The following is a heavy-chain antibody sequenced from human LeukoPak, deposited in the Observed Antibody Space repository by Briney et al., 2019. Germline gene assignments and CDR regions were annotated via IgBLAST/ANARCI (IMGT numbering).Heavy chain of an antibody. CDR2: ISGSGGST. V-gene: IGHV3-23*01. D-gene: IGHD2-15*01. J-gene: IGHJ4*02. Sequence: GGSLRLSCVVSGFIFNNYDMSWVRQAPGKGLEWVSAISGSGGSTYYADSVKGRFTISRDNSKNTLYLQMNSLRVEDTAIYYCAKVTVTTAATGDYWGQGTLVTVSP. CDR3: AKVTVTTAATGDY. CDR1: GFIFNNYD.